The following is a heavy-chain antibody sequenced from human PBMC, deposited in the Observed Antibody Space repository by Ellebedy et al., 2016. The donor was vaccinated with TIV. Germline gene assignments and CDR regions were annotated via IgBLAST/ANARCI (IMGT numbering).Heavy chain of an antibody. CDR3: ARCTGWYADY. D-gene: IGHD6-19*01. V-gene: IGHV3-23*01. CDR1: GFTFDSYA. Sequence: GGSLRLXCAASGFTFDSYAMSWVRQAPGKGLEWVSGISSGGGSPYYTGSVKGRFTISRDNSKSTLYLQMNSLTAEDTALYYCARCTGWYADYWGQGARVTVSS. J-gene: IGHJ4*02. CDR2: ISSGGGSP.